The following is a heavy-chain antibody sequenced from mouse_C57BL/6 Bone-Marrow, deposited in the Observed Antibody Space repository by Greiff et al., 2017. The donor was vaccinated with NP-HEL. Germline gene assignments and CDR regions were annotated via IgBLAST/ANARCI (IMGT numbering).Heavy chain of an antibody. CDR3: ARRVTPLYWYFDV. CDR1: GFTFSDYY. J-gene: IGHJ1*03. CDR2: ISNGGGST. Sequence: EVKLVESGGGLVQPGGSLKLSCAASGFTFSDYYMYWVRQTPEKRLEWVAYISNGGGSTYYPDTVKGRFTISRDNAKNTLYLQMSRLKSEDTAMYYCARRVTPLYWYFDVWGTGTTVTVSS. V-gene: IGHV5-12*01. D-gene: IGHD2-2*01.